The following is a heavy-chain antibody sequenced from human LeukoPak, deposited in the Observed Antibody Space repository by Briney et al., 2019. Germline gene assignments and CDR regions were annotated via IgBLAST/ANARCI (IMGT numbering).Heavy chain of an antibody. D-gene: IGHD6-19*01. CDR3: AKGTDSSGWYLYFDY. Sequence: GGSLRLSCAASGFTFSSYAMSWVRQAPGKGLEWVSAISGSGGSTYYADSVKGRFTNSRDNSKNTLYLQMNSLRAEDTAVYYCAKGTDSSGWYLYFDYWGQGTLVTVSS. CDR2: ISGSGGST. CDR1: GFTFSSYA. J-gene: IGHJ4*02. V-gene: IGHV3-23*01.